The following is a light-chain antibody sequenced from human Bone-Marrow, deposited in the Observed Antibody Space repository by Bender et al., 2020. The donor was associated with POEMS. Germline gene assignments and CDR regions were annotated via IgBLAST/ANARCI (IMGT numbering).Light chain of an antibody. CDR1: SGSIAGNF. V-gene: IGLV6-57*03. CDR2: EFN. CDR3: QSYDVINVWV. Sequence: NFMLTQPHSVSGSPGKTVTISCTRSSGSIAGNFVQWYQQRPGSAPTTVIYEFNQRPSGVPDRFSGSFDSSSNSASLRISGLKTEDEADYYCQSYDVINVWVFDGGTKLTVL. J-gene: IGLJ3*02.